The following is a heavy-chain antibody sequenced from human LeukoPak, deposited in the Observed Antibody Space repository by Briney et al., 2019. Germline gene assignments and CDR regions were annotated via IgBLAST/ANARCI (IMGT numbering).Heavy chain of an antibody. CDR2: ISSSGSTI. CDR1: GFTFSDYY. J-gene: IGHJ5*02. CDR3: ASAPEGSANWFDP. D-gene: IGHD1-26*01. Sequence: GGSLRLSCAASGFTFSDYYMSWIRQAPGKRLEWVSYISSSGSTIYYADSVKGRFTISRDNAKNSLYLQMNSLRAEDTAVYYCASAPEGSANWFDPWGQGTLVTVSS. V-gene: IGHV3-11*01.